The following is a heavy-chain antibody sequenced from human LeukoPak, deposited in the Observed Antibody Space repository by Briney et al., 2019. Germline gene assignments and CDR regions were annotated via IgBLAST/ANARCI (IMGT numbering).Heavy chain of an antibody. CDR1: GFTFSSYG. Sequence: GGSLRLSXAASGFTFSSYGMHWVRQAPGKGLEWEAFIRYDGSNKYYADSVKGRFTISRDNSKNTLYLQMNSLRAEDTAVYYCAKGRLFYDFWSGTLFDPWGQGTLVTVSS. CDR2: IRYDGSNK. D-gene: IGHD3-3*01. V-gene: IGHV3-30*02. CDR3: AKGRLFYDFWSGTLFDP. J-gene: IGHJ5*02.